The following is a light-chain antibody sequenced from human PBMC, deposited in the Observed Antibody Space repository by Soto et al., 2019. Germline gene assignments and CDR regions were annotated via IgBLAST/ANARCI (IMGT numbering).Light chain of an antibody. CDR3: VESTTWPWT. CDR2: DAS. V-gene: IGKV3-11*01. J-gene: IGKJ1*01. CDR1: QSVSVH. Sequence: EIVLTQSPGTLSLSPGERATLSCRASQSVSVHLAWYQQKPGQAPRLLIYDASNRATGIPARFSGSGSGTDFTLTISMLEPEAFAVYHGVESTTWPWTCGQGSKVEIK.